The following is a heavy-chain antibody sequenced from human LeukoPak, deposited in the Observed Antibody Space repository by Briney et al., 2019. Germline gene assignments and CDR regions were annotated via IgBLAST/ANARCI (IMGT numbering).Heavy chain of an antibody. D-gene: IGHD6-19*01. CDR1: GGSISSSNYY. CDR3: ARDGRSSGWYSGFDQ. Sequence: PSETLSLTCIVSGGSISSSNYYWGWIRQSPGKGLEWVSVIYSGGSTYYADSVKGRLTISRDRSKNTLYLQMNSLRAEDTAVYYCARDGRSSGWYSGFDQWGQGTLVTVSS. J-gene: IGHJ4*02. CDR2: IYSGGST. V-gene: IGHV3-53*01.